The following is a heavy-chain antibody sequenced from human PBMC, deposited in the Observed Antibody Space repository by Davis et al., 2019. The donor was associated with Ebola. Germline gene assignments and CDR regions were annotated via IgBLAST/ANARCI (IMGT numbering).Heavy chain of an antibody. CDR2: ISSVSDTI. CDR1: GFTFSSYR. CDR3: ARAGYSSSWYEAYYMDV. V-gene: IGHV3-48*04. D-gene: IGHD6-13*01. Sequence: PGGSLRLSCAASGFTFSSYRMNWVRQAPGKGLEWVSYISSVSDTIYYADSVKGRFTIFRDNAKNSLYLQMNSLRAEDTAVYYCARAGYSSSWYEAYYMDVWGKGTTVTVSS. J-gene: IGHJ6*03.